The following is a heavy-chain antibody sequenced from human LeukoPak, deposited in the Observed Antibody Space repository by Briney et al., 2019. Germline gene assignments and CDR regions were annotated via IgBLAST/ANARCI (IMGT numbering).Heavy chain of an antibody. CDR2: ISSRSSTI. CDR1: GFTFRSYS. D-gene: IGHD6-6*01. J-gene: IGHJ6*03. CDR3: ARGYSSSPMDV. Sequence: HPGGSLRLSCAASGFTFRSYSMNWVRQAPGKGLEWVSYISSRSSTIYYADSVKGRFTISRDNAKNSLYLQMNSLRVEDTAVYYCARGYSSSPMDVWGKGTTVTVSS. V-gene: IGHV3-48*01.